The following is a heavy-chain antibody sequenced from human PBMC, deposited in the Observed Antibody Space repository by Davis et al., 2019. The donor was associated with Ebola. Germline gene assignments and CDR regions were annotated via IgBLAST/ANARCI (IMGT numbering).Heavy chain of an antibody. Sequence: SVKVSCKASGYTFTSYGISWVRQAPGQGLEWMGRIIPILGIANYAQKFQGRVTITADTSTSTAYMELRSLRSDDTAVYYCARAVAGPHNWFDPWGQGTLVTVSS. CDR2: IIPILGIA. V-gene: IGHV1-69*04. D-gene: IGHD6-19*01. CDR1: GYTFTSYG. J-gene: IGHJ5*02. CDR3: ARAVAGPHNWFDP.